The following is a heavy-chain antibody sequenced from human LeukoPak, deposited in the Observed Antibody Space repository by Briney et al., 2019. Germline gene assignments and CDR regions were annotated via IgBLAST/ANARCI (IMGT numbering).Heavy chain of an antibody. CDR3: ARDQLVIIGRGNDAFDI. D-gene: IGHD3-9*01. V-gene: IGHV3-21*01. CDR1: GFTFSNAW. Sequence: GGSLRLSCVASGFTFSNAWMNWVRQAPGKGLEWVSSISSSSSYIYYADSVKGRFTISRDNAKNSLYLQMNSLRAEDTAVYYCARDQLVIIGRGNDAFDIWGQGTMVTVSS. CDR2: ISSSSSYI. J-gene: IGHJ3*02.